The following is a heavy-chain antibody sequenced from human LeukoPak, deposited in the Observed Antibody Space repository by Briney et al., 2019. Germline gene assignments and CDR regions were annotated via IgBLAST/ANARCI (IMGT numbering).Heavy chain of an antibody. CDR1: GGSISSYY. CDR2: IYYSGST. D-gene: IGHD5-18*01. J-gene: IGHJ4*02. Sequence: SETLSLTCTVSGGSISSYYWSWIRQPPGKGLEWIGYIYYSGSTNYNPSLKSRVTISVDTSKNQFSLKLSSVTAADTAVYYCARGYSYGSRDFDYWGQGTLVTVSS. V-gene: IGHV4-59*01. CDR3: ARGYSYGSRDFDY.